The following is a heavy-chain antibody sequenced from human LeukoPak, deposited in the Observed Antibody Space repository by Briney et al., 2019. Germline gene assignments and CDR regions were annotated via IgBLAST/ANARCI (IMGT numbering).Heavy chain of an antibody. Sequence: GGSLGLSCAASGFTFSPYTMNWVRQAPGKGLERVSSISSDINYIYYADSVKGRFTISRDNAKNSLYLQMNSLRAEDTAVYFCAKDSKRWKTYYYESGNYYFDYWGQGTLVAVSS. V-gene: IGHV3-21*01. J-gene: IGHJ4*02. D-gene: IGHD3-10*01. CDR2: ISSDINYI. CDR1: GFTFSPYT. CDR3: AKDSKRWKTYYYESGNYYFDY.